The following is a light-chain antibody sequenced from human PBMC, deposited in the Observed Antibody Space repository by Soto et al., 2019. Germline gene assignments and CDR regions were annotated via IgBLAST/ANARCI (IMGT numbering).Light chain of an antibody. CDR2: EVS. CDR3: CSYASSSSYV. CDR1: TSDVGGYNL. J-gene: IGLJ1*01. Sequence: QSVLTQPASVSGSPGQSITISCTGTTSDVGGYNLVSWYQQHTAKAPKLLIYEVSQRPSGVSSRFSGSKSGNTASLTISGLPAEDEADYYCCSYASSSSYVFGNGTQVTVL. V-gene: IGLV2-23*02.